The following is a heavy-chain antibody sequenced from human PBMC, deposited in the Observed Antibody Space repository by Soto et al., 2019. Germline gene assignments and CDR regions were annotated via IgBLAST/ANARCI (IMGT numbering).Heavy chain of an antibody. Sequence: EVQLVESGGGLIQPGGSLRLSCAASGFTVSNNYMSWVRQAPGKGLEGVSVIYSAGNTFYSDSVKGRFTISRDNSKNTLYPQMSSLRAEDTAVYYCATSPGRNYWGQGTLVTVSS. CDR3: ATSPGRNY. CDR1: GFTVSNNY. V-gene: IGHV3-53*01. CDR2: IYSAGNT. J-gene: IGHJ4*02. D-gene: IGHD4-17*01.